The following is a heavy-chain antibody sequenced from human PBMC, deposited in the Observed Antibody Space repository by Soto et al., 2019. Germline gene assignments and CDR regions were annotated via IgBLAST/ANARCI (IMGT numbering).Heavy chain of an antibody. CDR2: IYYSGDS. Sequence: SETLSLTCTVSGASVSSGDYYWSSIRQSPGKGLEWIGYIYYSGDSYYNPSLKGRLTISIDTSKNQFSLILNSVTVADTAIYYCVGTGTTDDYWGRGTLITVSS. J-gene: IGHJ4*02. V-gene: IGHV4-30-4*08. D-gene: IGHD4-17*01. CDR3: VGTGTTDDY. CDR1: GASVSSGDYY.